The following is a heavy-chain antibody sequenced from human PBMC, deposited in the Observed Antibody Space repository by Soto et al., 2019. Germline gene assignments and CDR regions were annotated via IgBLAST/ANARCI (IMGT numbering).Heavy chain of an antibody. D-gene: IGHD3-3*01. J-gene: IGHJ6*02. CDR2: TYYRSKWYN. CDR1: GDSVSSNSAA. V-gene: IGHV6-1*01. CDR3: ARELRFLEWSSTEYYYYYGMDV. Sequence: PSQTLSLTCAISGDSVSSNSAAWNWIRQSPSRGLEWLGRTYYRSKWYNDYAVSVKSRMTINPDTSKNQFSLQLNSVTPEDTAVYYCARELRFLEWSSTEYYYYYGMDVWGQGTTVTVSS.